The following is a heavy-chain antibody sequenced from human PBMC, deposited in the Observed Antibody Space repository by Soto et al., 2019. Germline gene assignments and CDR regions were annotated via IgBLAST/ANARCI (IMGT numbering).Heavy chain of an antibody. D-gene: IGHD1-1*01. Sequence: GGSLRLSCAASGFTFSSYAMHWVRQAPGKGLEWVAVISYDGSNKYYADSVKARFTISKDNSKNTLYLQMNSLRAEDTAVYYCARDTLERQGYYYGMDVWGQGTTVTVSS. CDR1: GFTFSSYA. V-gene: IGHV3-30-3*01. J-gene: IGHJ6*02. CDR2: ISYDGSNK. CDR3: ARDTLERQGYYYGMDV.